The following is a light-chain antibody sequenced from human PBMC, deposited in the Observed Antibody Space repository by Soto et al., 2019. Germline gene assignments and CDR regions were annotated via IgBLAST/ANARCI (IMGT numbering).Light chain of an antibody. CDR2: WAS. CDR3: QQYYSSSLT. Sequence: DIVMTQSPDSLAVSLGERATIKCRSSQTILKSSIKKNSLAWYQQKPGQPPRLLIYWASTRDSGVPDRFSGSGSGTDLTLTITRLQAEDVAVYYCQQYYSSSLTFGGGTKVEIK. V-gene: IGKV4-1*01. CDR1: QTILKSSIKKNS. J-gene: IGKJ4*01.